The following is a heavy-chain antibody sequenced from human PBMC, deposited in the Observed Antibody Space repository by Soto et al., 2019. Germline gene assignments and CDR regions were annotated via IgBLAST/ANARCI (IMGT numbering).Heavy chain of an antibody. Sequence: EVQLEESGGGLVQSGGSLRLSCEASGFTFSDYDMHWVRQIPGKGLEWVSAVGTEGDTYYPDFVKGRFTVSRNNDKNSLYLDMNSLSAGDTAGYFCGRGTADGSGSYYIDYWGQGTLVTVSS. CDR1: GFTFSDYD. D-gene: IGHD3-10*01. CDR3: GRGTADGSGSYYIDY. J-gene: IGHJ4*02. V-gene: IGHV3-13*01. CDR2: VGTEGDT.